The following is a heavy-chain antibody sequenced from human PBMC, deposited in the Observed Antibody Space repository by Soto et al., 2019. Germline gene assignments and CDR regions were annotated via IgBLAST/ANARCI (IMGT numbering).Heavy chain of an antibody. Sequence: ETLSLTCAVYGGSFSGYYWSWIRQPPGKGLEWVSAVTASGDSTYYADSVRGRFTISRDNSINTLFMQMNSLRAEDTAVYYCAHPRGYGVFDAYDIWGQGAMVTVSS. D-gene: IGHD4-17*01. J-gene: IGHJ3*02. CDR1: GGSFSGYY. CDR2: VTASGDST. CDR3: AHPRGYGVFDAYDI. V-gene: IGHV3-23*01.